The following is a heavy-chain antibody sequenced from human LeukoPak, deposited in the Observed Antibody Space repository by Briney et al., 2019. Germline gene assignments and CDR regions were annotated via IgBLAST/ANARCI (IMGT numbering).Heavy chain of an antibody. D-gene: IGHD3-10*01. CDR1: GGSISSSNW. CDR2: IYHSGCT. Sequence: SETLSLTCAVSGGSISSSNWWSWVRQPPGKGLEWIGEIYHSGCTNYNPSLKSRVTISVDKSKNQFSLKLSSVTAADTAVYYCARTIRAALWFGELFPYYFDYWGQGTLVTVSS. CDR3: ARTIRAALWFGELFPYYFDY. J-gene: IGHJ4*02. V-gene: IGHV4-4*02.